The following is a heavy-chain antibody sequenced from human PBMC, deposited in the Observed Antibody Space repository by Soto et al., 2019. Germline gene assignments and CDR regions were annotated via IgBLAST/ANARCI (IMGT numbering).Heavy chain of an antibody. D-gene: IGHD6-13*01. CDR1: GYTFTSYD. CDR2: MNPNSGNT. Sequence: QVQLVQSGAEVKKPGASVKVSCKASGYTFTSYDINWVRQATGQGLEWMGWMNPNSGNTGYAQKFQGRVTMTRNTSLSTGYMELGSLRSEDAAVYYCARDSISWYWYFALWGRGTLVTVS. V-gene: IGHV1-8*01. CDR3: ARDSISWYWYFAL. J-gene: IGHJ2*01.